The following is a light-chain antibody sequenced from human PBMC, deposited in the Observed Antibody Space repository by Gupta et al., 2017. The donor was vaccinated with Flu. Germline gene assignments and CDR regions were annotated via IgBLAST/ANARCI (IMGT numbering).Light chain of an antibody. Sequence: DIHMTQSPSTLSASVGDRVTITCRASQSISSWLAWYQQKPGKAPKLLIYKASSLETGVPSRFSGSGSGTEFTLTISSLQPDDFATYYCQQYDSSSPTFGQGTKVEIK. V-gene: IGKV1-5*03. CDR2: KAS. CDR3: QQYDSSSPT. CDR1: QSISSW. J-gene: IGKJ1*01.